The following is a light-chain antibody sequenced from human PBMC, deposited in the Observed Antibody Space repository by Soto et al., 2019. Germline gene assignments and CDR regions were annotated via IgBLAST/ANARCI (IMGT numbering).Light chain of an antibody. CDR3: QQYDSSFPA. V-gene: IGKV3-20*01. CDR1: QSISSNK. CDR2: GAS. Sequence: EIVLTQSPGSLSLSPGERATLSCRASQSISSNKLAWYQHNPGHAPRLLIYGASSRATGIPDRFSGSGSGTDFTLTISRLEPEDFVLYYCQQYDSSFPAFGQGTKVEI. J-gene: IGKJ1*01.